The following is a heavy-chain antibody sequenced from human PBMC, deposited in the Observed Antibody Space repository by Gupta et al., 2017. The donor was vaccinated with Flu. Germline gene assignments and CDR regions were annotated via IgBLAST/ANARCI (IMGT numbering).Heavy chain of an antibody. V-gene: IGHV4-34*01. CDR1: GGYFSGFL. CDR2: SNYTGSS. D-gene: IGHD1-7*01. J-gene: IGHJ5*02. CDR3: ARVRRTGTSSWGPRSNWFDP. Sequence: QVQMQQWGAGLLKPSETLSLTCAVKGGYFSGFLWSWIRQPPGKGLEWLGESNYTGSSNYNPSLKNRLSISLDTSNNQFSLRLTSVTAADTAIYFCARVRRTGTSSWGPRSNWFDPWGQGTLVTVSS.